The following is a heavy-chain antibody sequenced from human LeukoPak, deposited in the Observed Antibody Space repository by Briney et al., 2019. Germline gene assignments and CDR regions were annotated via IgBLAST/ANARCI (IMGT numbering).Heavy chain of an antibody. J-gene: IGHJ4*02. CDR1: GYTFTSYY. CDR2: INPSGGST. V-gene: IGHV1-46*01. D-gene: IGHD7-27*01. CDR3: VRTPPNWGFDY. Sequence: GASVKVSCKASGYTFTSYYMHWVRQAPGQGLEWMGIINPSGGSTSYAQKFQGRVTMTSDSSISTAYMELSSLRSEDTAIYYCVRTPPNWGFDYWGQGTLVTVSS.